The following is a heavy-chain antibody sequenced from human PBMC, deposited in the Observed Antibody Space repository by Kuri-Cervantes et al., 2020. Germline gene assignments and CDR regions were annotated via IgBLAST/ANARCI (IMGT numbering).Heavy chain of an antibody. CDR3: ARDCRPSRAPSNDAFDI. CDR1: GFTLTAYY. CDR2: IIPIFGTA. Sequence: SVKVSCKASGFTLTAYYMYWVRQAPGQGLEWMGGIIPIFGTANYAQKFQGRVTITTDESTSTAYMELSSLRSEDTALYYCARDCRPSRAPSNDAFDIWGQGTMVTVSS. D-gene: IGHD5-24*01. V-gene: IGHV1-69*05. J-gene: IGHJ3*02.